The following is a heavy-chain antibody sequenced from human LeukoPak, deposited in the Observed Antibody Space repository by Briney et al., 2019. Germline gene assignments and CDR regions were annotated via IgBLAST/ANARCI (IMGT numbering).Heavy chain of an antibody. CDR1: GGSISSSSYY. D-gene: IGHD6-19*01. J-gene: IGHJ4*02. Sequence: SETLSLTCTVSGGSISSSSYYWGWIRQPPGKGLEWIGSIYYSGSTYYNPSLKSRVTISVDTSKNQFSLKLSSVTAADTAVYYCAGDPKQWLVRGMYDYWGQGTLVTVSS. CDR2: IYYSGST. V-gene: IGHV4-39*07. CDR3: AGDPKQWLVRGMYDY.